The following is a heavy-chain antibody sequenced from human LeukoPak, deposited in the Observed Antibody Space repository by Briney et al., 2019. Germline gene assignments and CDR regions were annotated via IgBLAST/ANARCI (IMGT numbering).Heavy chain of an antibody. J-gene: IGHJ3*02. Sequence: GESLKISCKGSGYSFTSYWISWVRQMPGKGLEWMGIIYPGDSDTRYSPSFQGQVTISADKSVSTVYLQWSSLQASDTAMYYCARLNADTAMVMDAFDIWGQGTMVTVSS. D-gene: IGHD5-18*01. CDR1: GYSFTSYW. CDR3: ARLNADTAMVMDAFDI. CDR2: IYPGDSDT. V-gene: IGHV5-51*01.